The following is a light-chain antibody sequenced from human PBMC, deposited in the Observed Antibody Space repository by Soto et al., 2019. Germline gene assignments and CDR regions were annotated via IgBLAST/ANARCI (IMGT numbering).Light chain of an antibody. Sequence: QSVLTQPPSVSAAPGQKVTISCSGSSSNIGNNYVSWYQNLPGTAPKLLIYDNNKRFSGIPDRFSGSKSGTSATLGITGLQAGDEDDYYCGTWDSSLSAAVFGGGTKLTVL. CDR3: GTWDSSLSAAV. CDR1: SSNIGNNY. J-gene: IGLJ2*01. CDR2: DNN. V-gene: IGLV1-51*01.